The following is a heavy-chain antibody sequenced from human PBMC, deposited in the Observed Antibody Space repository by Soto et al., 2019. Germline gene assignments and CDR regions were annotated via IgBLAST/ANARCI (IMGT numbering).Heavy chain of an antibody. D-gene: IGHD6-13*01. V-gene: IGHV4-39*07. CDR3: ARGAFIVSPCTGFDY. CDR1: GGSISSGPYS. Sequence: PSETLSLTCTVSGGSISSGPYSWGWIRQPPGEGLEWIGTFHYSESTYYNPSLESRIAINPDTSKNQFSLQLSSVTPEDTAIYYCARGAFIVSPCTGFDYWGQGTPVTVSS. J-gene: IGHJ4*02. CDR2: FHYSEST.